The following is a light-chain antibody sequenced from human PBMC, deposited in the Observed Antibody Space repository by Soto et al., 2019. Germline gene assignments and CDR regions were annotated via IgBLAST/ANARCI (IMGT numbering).Light chain of an antibody. Sequence: DLQLHTSTSSLSPSIVYSVPITVLASQVISTSLAWYQVKPGKAPKLLIYAASTLESGVPSRFSATVSGTEFSLTITSLQPEDFATYYCQQLFDSPITFGQGTRREIK. CDR2: AAS. CDR1: QVISTS. V-gene: IGKV1-9*01. J-gene: IGKJ5*01. CDR3: QQLFDSPIT.